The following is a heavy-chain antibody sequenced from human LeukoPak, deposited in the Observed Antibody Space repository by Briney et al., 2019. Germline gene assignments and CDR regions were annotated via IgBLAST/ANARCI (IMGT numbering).Heavy chain of an antibody. D-gene: IGHD5-12*01. V-gene: IGHV1-69*04. CDR1: GGTCSSYA. Sequence: GASVKVSCKASGGTCSSYAISSVRQAPGQGLESMGRIIPIVGIPNYAQKFQGRVTITADKSTSTAYMELSSLRSEDTAVYYCVLGKSGGGRMDVWGQGTTVTVSS. J-gene: IGHJ6*02. CDR3: VLGKSGGGRMDV. CDR2: IIPIVGIP.